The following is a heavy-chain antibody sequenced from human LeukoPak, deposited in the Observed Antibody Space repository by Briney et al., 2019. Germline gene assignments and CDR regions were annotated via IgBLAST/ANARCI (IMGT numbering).Heavy chain of an antibody. Sequence: GGALRLSCAASGFTVSSNYMSWVRQAPGKGLEWVSVIYSGVNTYYADSVKGRFTISRDNSKNTVYFQLDSLRAEDTAVYYCARTIPYGSGRQHPGKYYFDYWGQGTLVTVSS. D-gene: IGHD3-10*01. V-gene: IGHV3-53*01. J-gene: IGHJ4*02. CDR3: ARTIPYGSGRQHPGKYYFDY. CDR1: GFTVSSNY. CDR2: IYSGVNT.